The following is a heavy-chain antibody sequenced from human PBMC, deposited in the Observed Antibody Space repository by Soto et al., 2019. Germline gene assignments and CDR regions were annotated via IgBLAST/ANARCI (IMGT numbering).Heavy chain of an antibody. D-gene: IGHD2-2*01. V-gene: IGHV4-61*08. CDR3: ARGYCSITNSYDLHIFAY. Sequence: SETLSLTCTVSGDSVTSDDSYWGWIRRPPGQGLEWIGYISHSGETYYNPPLKSRVTISVDTSKNQFSLKPSSVTAADTAVYYCARGYCSITNSYDLHIFAYCGQGTLVTVSA. J-gene: IGHJ4*02. CDR2: ISHSGET. CDR1: GDSVTSDDSY.